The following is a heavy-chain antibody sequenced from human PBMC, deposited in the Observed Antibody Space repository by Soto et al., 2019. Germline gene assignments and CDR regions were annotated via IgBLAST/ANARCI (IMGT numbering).Heavy chain of an antibody. Sequence: SETLSLTCTVSGGSISGYYWSWIRQPPGKGLEWIGYFYYSGSTNYNPSLKSRVTISVDTSKNQFSLKLSSVTAADTAVYYCARRRYCSSTSCYDAFDIWGQGTMVTVSS. CDR1: GGSISGYY. J-gene: IGHJ3*02. D-gene: IGHD2-2*01. CDR2: FYYSGST. V-gene: IGHV4-59*08. CDR3: ARRRYCSSTSCYDAFDI.